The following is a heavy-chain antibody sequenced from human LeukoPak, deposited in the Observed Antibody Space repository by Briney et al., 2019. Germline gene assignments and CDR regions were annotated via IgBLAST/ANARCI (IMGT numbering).Heavy chain of an antibody. CDR2: ISSSSSPI. CDR1: GFSFSNYQ. D-gene: IGHD1-26*01. J-gene: IGHJ4*02. V-gene: IGHV3-48*01. Sequence: PGGSLRLSCAASGFSFSNYQMNWVRQAPGKGLEWVSYISSSSSPIYYTDSVKGRFTISRDNAKNSLYLQMNSLRAEDTAMYFCARGSGSQSLGFDSWGQGTLVTVSS. CDR3: ARGSGSQSLGFDS.